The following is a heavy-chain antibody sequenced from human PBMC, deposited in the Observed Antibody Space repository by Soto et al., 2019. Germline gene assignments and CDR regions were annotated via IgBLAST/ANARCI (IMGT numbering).Heavy chain of an antibody. CDR1: GFTFSYG. CDR2: ISYDSSNK. D-gene: IGHD2-15*01. Sequence: VQLLESGGGLIQPGGSLRLSCAASGFTFSYGIHWRRQPPGKGLEWVAYISYDSSNKFYGDSVKGRFTISRDNSKNTQFLQMNSLRAEDTAVYYCAKLVIGYCSGNTCDDYWGQGTLVAVSS. V-gene: IGHV3-30*18. J-gene: IGHJ4*02. CDR3: AKLVIGYCSGNTCDDY.